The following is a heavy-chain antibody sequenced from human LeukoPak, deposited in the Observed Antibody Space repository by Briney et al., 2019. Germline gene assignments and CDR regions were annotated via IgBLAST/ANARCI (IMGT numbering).Heavy chain of an antibody. CDR3: ARGSHDYSSSSHLDWFDP. CDR2: MNPNSGNT. V-gene: IGHV1-8*01. CDR1: GYTFTSYD. D-gene: IGHD6-6*01. Sequence: ASVKVSCKASGYTFTSYDINWVRQATGQGLEWMGWMNPNSGNTGYAQKFQGRVTMIGNTSISTAYMELSSLRSEDTAVYYCARGSHDYSSSSHLDWFDPWGQGTLVTVSS. J-gene: IGHJ5*02.